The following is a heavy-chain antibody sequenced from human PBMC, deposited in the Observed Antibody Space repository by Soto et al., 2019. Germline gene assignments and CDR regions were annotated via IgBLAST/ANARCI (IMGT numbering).Heavy chain of an antibody. Sequence: QVQLQESGPGLVKPSETLSLTCTVSGGSINNYYWSWIRQPPGKGLEWIGYIYYSGSTNYNPSLTSRVTISVDTSKTQFSLKLSSVTAADTAVYYCARRYGGNFDYWGQGTLVTVSS. V-gene: IGHV4-59*01. J-gene: IGHJ4*02. D-gene: IGHD3-16*01. CDR3: ARRYGGNFDY. CDR2: IYYSGST. CDR1: GGSINNYY.